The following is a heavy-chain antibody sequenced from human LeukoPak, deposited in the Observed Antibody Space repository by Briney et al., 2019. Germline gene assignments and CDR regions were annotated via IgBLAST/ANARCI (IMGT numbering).Heavy chain of an antibody. CDR2: VYYSGST. Sequence: SETLSLTCTLSGGSISRYYWSWIRQPPGKGPEYIGYVYYSGSTNYNPSLKSRVTISLDTSKNQFSLKLNSVTAADTAVYYCARAMGGAGTVTDYWGQGTLVTVSS. J-gene: IGHJ4*02. CDR3: ARAMGGAGTVTDY. CDR1: GGSISRYY. V-gene: IGHV4-59*01. D-gene: IGHD6-13*01.